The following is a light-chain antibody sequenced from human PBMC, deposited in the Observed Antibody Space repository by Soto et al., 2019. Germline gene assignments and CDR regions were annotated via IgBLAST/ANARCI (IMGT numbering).Light chain of an antibody. CDR3: QTWGTGIWV. CDR2: LNSDGSH. V-gene: IGLV4-69*01. Sequence: QLVLTQSPSASASLGASVKLTCTLSSGHSSYAIAWHQQQPEKGPRYLMNLNSDGSHSKGDGIPDRFSGSSSGAERYLTISSLQSEDEADYDCQTWGTGIWVFGGGTKLTVL. J-gene: IGLJ3*02. CDR1: SGHSSYA.